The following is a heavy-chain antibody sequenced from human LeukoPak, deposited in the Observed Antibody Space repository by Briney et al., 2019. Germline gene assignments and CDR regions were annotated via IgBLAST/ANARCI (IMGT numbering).Heavy chain of an antibody. D-gene: IGHD3-16*02. CDR1: GFTFSSYG. J-gene: IGHJ4*02. V-gene: IGHV3-30*02. CDR3: AKVSRVRGIKFGGVIVSSDY. Sequence: GGSLRLSCAASGFTFSSYGMHGVRQAPGKGLEWVAFIRYDGSNKYYAVSVKGRFTISRDNSKNTLYLQMNSLRAEDMAVYYCAKVSRVRGIKFGGVIVSSDYWGQGTLVTVSS. CDR2: IRYDGSNK.